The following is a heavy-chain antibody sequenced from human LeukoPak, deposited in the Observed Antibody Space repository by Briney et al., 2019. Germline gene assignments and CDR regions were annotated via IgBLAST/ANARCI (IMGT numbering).Heavy chain of an antibody. J-gene: IGHJ4*02. CDR1: GGSISSGSYY. CDR2: IYTSGST. CDR3: ARAGAAAGTSPDPYFDY. D-gene: IGHD6-13*01. Sequence: SQTLSLTCTVSGGSISSGSYYWSWIRQPAGKGLEWIGRIYTSGSTNYNPSLKSRVTISVDTSKNQFSLKLSSVTAADTAVYYCARAGAAAGTSPDPYFDYWGQGTLVTVSS. V-gene: IGHV4-61*02.